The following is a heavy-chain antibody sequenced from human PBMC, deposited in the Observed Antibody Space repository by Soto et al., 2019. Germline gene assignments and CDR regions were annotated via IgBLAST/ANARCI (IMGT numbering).Heavy chain of an antibody. CDR2: IYKSATT. CDR3: ARGRYCLTGRCFPNWFDS. D-gene: IGHD7-27*01. J-gene: IGHJ5*01. CDR1: GDSISNLDYF. V-gene: IGHV4-30-4*01. Sequence: LSLTCSVSGDSISNLDYFWAWIRQPPGQALEYIGYIYKSATTYYNPSFESRVAISVDTSKSQFSLNVTSVTAADTAVYFCARGRYCLTGRCFPNWFDSWSQGALVTVSS.